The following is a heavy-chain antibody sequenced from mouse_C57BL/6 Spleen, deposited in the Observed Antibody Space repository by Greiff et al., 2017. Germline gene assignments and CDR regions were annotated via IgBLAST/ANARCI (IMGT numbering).Heavy chain of an antibody. V-gene: IGHV5-9*01. Sequence: EVKLMESGGGLVKPGGSLKLSCAASGFTFSSYTMSWVRQTPEKRLEWVATISGGGGNTYYPDSVKGRFSISRDNAKNTLYLQMSSLRSEDTALYYCARPYYYGSSLYWYFHVWGTGATGTVSS. CDR1: GFTFSSYT. CDR3: ARPYYYGSSLYWYFHV. CDR2: ISGGGGNT. D-gene: IGHD1-1*01. J-gene: IGHJ1*03.